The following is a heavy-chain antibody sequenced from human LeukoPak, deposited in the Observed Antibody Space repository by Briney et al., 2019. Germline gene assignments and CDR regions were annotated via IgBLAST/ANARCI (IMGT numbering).Heavy chain of an antibody. J-gene: IGHJ4*02. CDR1: GFTFSSYE. CDR2: ISSSGSTI. Sequence: GGSLRLSCAASGFTFSSYEMNWVRQAPGKGLEWVSYISSSGSTIYYADSVKGRFTISRDNAKNSLYLQMNSLRAEDTAVYYCARALWSGYYFFDYWGQGTLVTVSS. D-gene: IGHD3-3*01. CDR3: ARALWSGYYFFDY. V-gene: IGHV3-48*03.